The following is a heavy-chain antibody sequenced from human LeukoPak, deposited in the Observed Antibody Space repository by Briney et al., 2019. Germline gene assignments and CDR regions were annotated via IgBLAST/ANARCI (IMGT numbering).Heavy chain of an antibody. CDR2: INPSGGST. J-gene: IGHJ5*02. Sequence: ASVKVSCKASGYTFTSYYMHWVRQAPGQGLEWMGIINPSGGSTSYAQKFQGRVTMTRDTSTSTVYMELSSLRSEDTAVYYCARERGYDFWSGYYKFDPWGQGTLVTVSS. D-gene: IGHD3-3*01. V-gene: IGHV1-46*01. CDR3: ARERGYDFWSGYYKFDP. CDR1: GYTFTSYY.